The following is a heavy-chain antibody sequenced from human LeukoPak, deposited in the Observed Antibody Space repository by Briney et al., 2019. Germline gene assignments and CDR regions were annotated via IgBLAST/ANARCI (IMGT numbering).Heavy chain of an antibody. CDR3: TTGNWVPY. Sequence: PGGSLRLSCAASGFTFSDAWMNWVRQAPGKGLEWVGRIKRKTDGGTTDYAAPVKGRFTISRDDSKNTLYLQMNSLKTEDTAVYYCTTGNWVPYWGQGTLVTVSS. D-gene: IGHD7-27*01. CDR1: GFTFSDAW. CDR2: IKRKTDGGTT. J-gene: IGHJ4*02. V-gene: IGHV3-15*07.